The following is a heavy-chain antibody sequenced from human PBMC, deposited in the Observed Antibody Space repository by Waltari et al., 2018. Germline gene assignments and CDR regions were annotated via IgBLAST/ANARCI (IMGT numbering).Heavy chain of an antibody. CDR3: AKDSGVGGDDY. Sequence: EVQLLESGGGLVQPGGSLRLSCAASGFTFSSYTMNWVRQAPGQGVECVSAIHNGGETTSYADSGKGRFTISRDNSKNTLYLQMNNLRAEDTAMYFCAKDSGVGGDDYWGQGTLVTVSS. V-gene: IGHV3-23*01. CDR1: GFTFSSYT. J-gene: IGHJ4*02. D-gene: IGHD3-3*01. CDR2: IHNGGETT.